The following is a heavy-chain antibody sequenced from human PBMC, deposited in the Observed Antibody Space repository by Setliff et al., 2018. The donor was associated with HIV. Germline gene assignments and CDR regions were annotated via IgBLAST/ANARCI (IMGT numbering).Heavy chain of an antibody. CDR3: ARDRKVDTAMVRGLDTFDI. CDR1: GDTFSSYV. J-gene: IGHJ3*02. Sequence: EASVKVSCKASGDTFSSYVISWVRQAPGQGLEWMGGIIPIFGTPNYAQRFQGRVTITTDESTSTAYMDLSSLRSEDTAVYYCARDRKVDTAMVRGLDTFDIWGQGTMVTVSS. CDR2: IIPIFGTP. D-gene: IGHD5-18*01. V-gene: IGHV1-69*05.